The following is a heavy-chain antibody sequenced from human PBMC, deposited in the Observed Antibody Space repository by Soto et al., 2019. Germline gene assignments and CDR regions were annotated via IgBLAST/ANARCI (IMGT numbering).Heavy chain of an antibody. Sequence: GESLKISCKGSGYSFNTFWIGWVRQMPGKGLEWMGVIYPGDSDTRYSPYFQGQVILSAGKSISTAYLQWTILKASDTAIYYCARSGRNAYYNMDVWGQGTTVTVSS. CDR3: ARSGRNAYYNMDV. J-gene: IGHJ6*02. D-gene: IGHD1-26*01. V-gene: IGHV5-51*01. CDR2: IYPGDSDT. CDR1: GYSFNTFW.